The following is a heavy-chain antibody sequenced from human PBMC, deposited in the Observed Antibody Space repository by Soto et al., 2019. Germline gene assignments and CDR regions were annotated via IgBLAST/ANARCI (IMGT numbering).Heavy chain of an antibody. D-gene: IGHD3-22*01. J-gene: IGHJ5*02. V-gene: IGHV4-59*01. CDR1: GGSISSYY. Sequence: SETLSLTCTVSGGSISSYYWSWIRQPPGKGLEWIGYIYYSGSTNYNPSLKSRVTISVDTSKNQFSLKLSSVTAADTALYYWARGPYYYDSSGYYNWFGPWGEGTLVTVSS. CDR2: IYYSGST. CDR3: ARGPYYYDSSGYYNWFGP.